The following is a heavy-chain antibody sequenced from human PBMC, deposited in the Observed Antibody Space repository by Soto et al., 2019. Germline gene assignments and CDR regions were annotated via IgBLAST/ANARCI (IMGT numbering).Heavy chain of an antibody. D-gene: IGHD3-9*01. CDR3: ASENYDILTGYYYYYGMDV. CDR2: INPSGGST. V-gene: IGHV1-46*01. CDR1: GYTFTSYY. J-gene: IGHJ6*02. Sequence: VKVSCKASGYTFTSYYMHWVRQAPGQGLEWMGIINPSGGSTSYAQKFQGRVTMTRDTSTSTVYMELSSLRSEDTAVYYCASENYDILTGYYYYYGMDVWGQGTTVTVSS.